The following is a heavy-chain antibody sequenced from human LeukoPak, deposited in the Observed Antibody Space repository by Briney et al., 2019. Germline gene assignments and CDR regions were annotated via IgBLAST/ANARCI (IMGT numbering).Heavy chain of an antibody. D-gene: IGHD6-13*01. V-gene: IGHV1-69*04. Sequence: ASVKVSCKASGGTFSSYAISWVRQAPGQGLEWMGRIIPILGIANYAQKFQGRVTITADKSTSTAYMELSSLRSEDTAVYYCARVEYSSSWFFDYWGQGTLVTVPS. CDR3: ARVEYSSSWFFDY. CDR1: GGTFSSYA. J-gene: IGHJ4*02. CDR2: IIPILGIA.